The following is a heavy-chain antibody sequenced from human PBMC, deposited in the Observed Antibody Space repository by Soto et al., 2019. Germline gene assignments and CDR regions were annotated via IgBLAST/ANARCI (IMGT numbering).Heavy chain of an antibody. D-gene: IGHD3-22*01. V-gene: IGHV3-21*01. J-gene: IGHJ4*02. CDR3: ARDVAFYDSSGPYYFDY. Sequence: EVQLVESGGGLVKPGGSLRLSCAASGFTFSSYSMNWVRQAPGKGLEWVSSISSSSSYIYYADSVKGRFTISRDNAKNSLYLPMNSLRAEDTAVYYCARDVAFYDSSGPYYFDYWGQGTLVTFSA. CDR2: ISSSSSYI. CDR1: GFTFSSYS.